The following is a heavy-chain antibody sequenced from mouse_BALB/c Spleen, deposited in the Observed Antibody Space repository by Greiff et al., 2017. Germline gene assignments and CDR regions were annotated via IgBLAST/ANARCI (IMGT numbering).Heavy chain of an antibody. V-gene: IGHV5-6-5*01. D-gene: IGHD1-1*01. Sequence: EVQLVESGGGLVKPGGSLKLSCAASGFTFSSYSMSWVRQTPEKRLEWVASISSGGSTYYPDSVKGRFTIFRDNARNILYLQMSSLRSEDTAMYYCARDYYGSSYGYFDDWGAGTTVTVSS. CDR3: ARDYYGSSYGYFDD. CDR1: GFTFSSYS. J-gene: IGHJ1*01. CDR2: ISSGGST.